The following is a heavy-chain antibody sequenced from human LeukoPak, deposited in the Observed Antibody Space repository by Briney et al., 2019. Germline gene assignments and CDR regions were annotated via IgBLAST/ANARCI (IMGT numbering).Heavy chain of an antibody. Sequence: TSETLSLTCAVYGGSFSGYYWSWIRQPPGKGLEWIGEINHSGSTNYNPSLKSRVTISVDTSKNQFSLKLSSVTAADTAVYYCARRNSGSYLKLDYWGQGTLVTVSS. CDR1: GGSFSGYY. CDR2: INHSGST. CDR3: ARRNSGSYLKLDY. D-gene: IGHD1-26*01. V-gene: IGHV4-34*01. J-gene: IGHJ4*02.